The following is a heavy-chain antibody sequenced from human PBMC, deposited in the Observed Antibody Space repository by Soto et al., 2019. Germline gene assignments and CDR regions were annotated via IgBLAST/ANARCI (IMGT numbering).Heavy chain of an antibody. CDR1: GGSISSGDYY. J-gene: IGHJ4*02. Sequence: SETLSLTCTVSGGSISSGDYYWSWIRQPPGKGREWIGYIYYSGSTYYNPSLKSRVTKSVDSSKNQFSLKLSSVTAADTAGDYCAREPVDYDTCGFDYWGQGALVTVSS. V-gene: IGHV4-30-4*01. CDR3: AREPVDYDTCGFDY. CDR2: IYYSGST. D-gene: IGHD3-22*01.